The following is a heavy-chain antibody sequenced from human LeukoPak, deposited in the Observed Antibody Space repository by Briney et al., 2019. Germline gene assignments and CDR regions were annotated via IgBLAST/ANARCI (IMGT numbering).Heavy chain of an antibody. Sequence: GRSLRLSCAASGFTFSSYGMHWVRQAPGKGLERVSAISGSGGTTYYADSVKGRFTISRDNSKNTLCLQMKSLRAEDAAVYYCAKDTNSWPTYFDYWGQGILVTVSS. CDR1: GFTFSSYG. J-gene: IGHJ4*02. CDR2: ISGSGGTT. V-gene: IGHV3-23*01. D-gene: IGHD6-13*01. CDR3: AKDTNSWPTYFDY.